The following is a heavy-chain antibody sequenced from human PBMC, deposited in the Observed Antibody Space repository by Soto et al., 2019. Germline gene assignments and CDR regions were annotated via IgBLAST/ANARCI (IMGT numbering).Heavy chain of an antibody. CDR3: ASYNWGSPRSGAFDI. J-gene: IGHJ3*02. V-gene: IGHV5-51*01. CDR1: GYSFTSYW. Sequence: PGESLKISCKGSGYSFTSYWIGWVRQVPGKGLEWMGIVYPGDSDTRYSPSFQGQVTISADKSISTAYLQWSSLKASDTAMYYCASYNWGSPRSGAFDIWGQGTMVTVSS. D-gene: IGHD7-27*01. CDR2: VYPGDSDT.